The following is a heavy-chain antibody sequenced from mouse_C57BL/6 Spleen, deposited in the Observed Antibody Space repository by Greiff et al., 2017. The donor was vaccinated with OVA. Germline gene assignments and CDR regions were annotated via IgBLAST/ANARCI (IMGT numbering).Heavy chain of an antibody. V-gene: IGHV5-4*03. Sequence: EVMLVESGGGLVKPGGSLKLSCAASGFTFSSYAMSWVRQTPEKRLEWVATISDGGSYTYYPDNVKGRFTISRANAKNNLYLQMSHLKSEDTAMYYCAEGPYGSSYTLCAYWGQGTLVTVSA. J-gene: IGHJ3*01. CDR2: ISDGGSYT. CDR1: GFTFSSYA. CDR3: AEGPYGSSYTLCAY. D-gene: IGHD1-1*01.